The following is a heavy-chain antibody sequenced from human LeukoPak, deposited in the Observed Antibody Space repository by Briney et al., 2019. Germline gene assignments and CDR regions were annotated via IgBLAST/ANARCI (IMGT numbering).Heavy chain of an antibody. J-gene: IGHJ3*02. V-gene: IGHV5-51*01. CDR2: IYPGDSDT. CDR1: GYSFTSYW. CDR3: ARLRITGTTDDAFDI. D-gene: IGHD1-20*01. Sequence: GESLKISCKGSGYSFTSYWIGWVRQMPGKGLEWMGIIYPGDSDTRYSPSFQGQVTISADKSISTAYLQWSSLKASDTAMYYCARLRITGTTDDAFDIWGLGTMVTVSS.